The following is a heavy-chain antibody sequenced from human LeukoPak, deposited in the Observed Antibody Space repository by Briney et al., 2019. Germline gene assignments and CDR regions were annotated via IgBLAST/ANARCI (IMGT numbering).Heavy chain of an antibody. V-gene: IGHV4-59*01. CDR2: VYYSGST. D-gene: IGHD1-7*01. CDR3: ARAPPGELTFDY. CDR1: GGSISSYY. Sequence: SETLSLTCTVSGGSISSYYWSWIRQPPGKGLEWIGYVYYSGSTKYNPSLKSRVTILVDMSKNQFSLKLSYVTAADTAVYYCARAPPGELTFDYWGQGALVTVCS. J-gene: IGHJ4*02.